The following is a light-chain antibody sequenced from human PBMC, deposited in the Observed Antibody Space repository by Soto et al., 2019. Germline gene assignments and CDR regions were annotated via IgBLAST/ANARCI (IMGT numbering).Light chain of an antibody. CDR3: SSYTSSSLYV. CDR1: RNDVGGHKF. J-gene: IGLJ1*01. V-gene: IGLV2-8*01. CDR2: EVT. Sequence: QSVLAQPPSASGSPGQSVTISCTGSRNDVGGHKFVSWYQHHPGRSPKLIIYEVTQRPSGVPHRFSGSKSDNTASLTVSGLQPEDEAYYYCSSYTSSSLYVFGTGTKVTVL.